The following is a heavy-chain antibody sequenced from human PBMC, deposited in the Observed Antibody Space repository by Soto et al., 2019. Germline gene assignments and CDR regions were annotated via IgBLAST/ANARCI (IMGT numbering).Heavy chain of an antibody. CDR2: IYHSGST. CDR1: GYSISSGYY. V-gene: IGHV4-38-2*02. Sequence: SETLSLTCTVSGYSISSGYYWGWIRQPPGKGLEWIGSIYHSGSTYYNPSLKSRVTISVDTSKNQFSLNLSFVTAADTAVYYCARGYDSSGYFYWGQGTLVTVSS. J-gene: IGHJ4*02. D-gene: IGHD3-22*01. CDR3: ARGYDSSGYFY.